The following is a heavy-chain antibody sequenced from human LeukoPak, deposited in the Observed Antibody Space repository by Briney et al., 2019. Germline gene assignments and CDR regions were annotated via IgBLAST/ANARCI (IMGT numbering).Heavy chain of an antibody. J-gene: IGHJ4*02. CDR1: GGSISSSSYY. D-gene: IGHD3-16*01. CDR2: IYYSGST. CDR3: ASYVWGSYFGPKRFDY. Sequence: SETLSLTCTVSGGSISSSSYYWGWIRQPPGKGLEWIGSIYYSGSTYYNPSLKSRVTISVDTSKNQFSLKLSSVTAADTAVYYCASYVWGSYFGPKRFDYWGQGTLVTVSS. V-gene: IGHV4-39*01.